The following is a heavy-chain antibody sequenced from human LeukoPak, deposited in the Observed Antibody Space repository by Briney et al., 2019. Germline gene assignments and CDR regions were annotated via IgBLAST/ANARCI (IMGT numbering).Heavy chain of an antibody. J-gene: IGHJ5*02. Sequence: SETLSLTCTVSGGSISSYYWSWIRQPPGKGLEWIGYIYYSGGTNYNPSLKSRVTISVDTSKNQFSLKLSSVTAADTAVYYCARYRIAGTHDNWFDPWGQGTLVTVSS. D-gene: IGHD6-13*01. CDR3: ARYRIAGTHDNWFDP. CDR1: GGSISSYY. V-gene: IGHV4-59*01. CDR2: IYYSGGT.